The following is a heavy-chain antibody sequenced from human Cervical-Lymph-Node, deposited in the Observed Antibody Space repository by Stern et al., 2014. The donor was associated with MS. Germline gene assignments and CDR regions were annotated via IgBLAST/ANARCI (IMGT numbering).Heavy chain of an antibody. CDR1: GFTFNSYG. V-gene: IGHV3-30*18. D-gene: IGHD6-13*01. J-gene: IGHJ4*02. CDR3: AKAEYSSSWPPAY. Sequence: VQLVESGGDEVQPGRSLRLSCEGSGFTFNSYGMHWVRQAPGKGLEWVAVISYDGSQEYYADSVKGRFTISRDKSKNTMYLQMNSLRAEDTAVYYCAKAEYSSSWPPAYWGQGTLVIVSS. CDR2: ISYDGSQE.